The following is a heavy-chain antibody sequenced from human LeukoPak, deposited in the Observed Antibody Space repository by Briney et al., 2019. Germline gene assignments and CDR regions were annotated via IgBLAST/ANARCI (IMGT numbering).Heavy chain of an antibody. Sequence: SETPSLTCTVSGGSISSASYYWGCIRQPPGKGLEWIGSIYYSGSTYYNPSLKSRVTISVDTSKNQFSLKLRSVTAADTAVYYCARSLYYYDSSGYRSHDAFDIWGQGTMVTVSS. CDR1: GGSISSASYY. CDR3: ARSLYYYDSSGYRSHDAFDI. CDR2: IYYSGST. J-gene: IGHJ3*02. V-gene: IGHV4-39*01. D-gene: IGHD3-22*01.